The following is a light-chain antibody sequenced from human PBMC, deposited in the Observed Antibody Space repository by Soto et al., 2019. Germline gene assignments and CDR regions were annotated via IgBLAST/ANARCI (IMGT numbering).Light chain of an antibody. CDR1: SANIGGTNY. Sequence: QSVLTQPPSASGTPGQSVWISCSGSSANIGGTNYAYWYQQLPGAAPKLLMHSNNLRPSGVPERISGSKSGTSASLAISGLRSEDEAVYYCASWDDRLGAVIFGGGTKVTVL. CDR2: SNN. V-gene: IGLV1-47*02. J-gene: IGLJ2*01. CDR3: ASWDDRLGAVI.